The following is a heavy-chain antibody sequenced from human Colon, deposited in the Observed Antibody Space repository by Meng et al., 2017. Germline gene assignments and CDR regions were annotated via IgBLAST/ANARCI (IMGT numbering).Heavy chain of an antibody. Sequence: QRHDHGPGSVTPSETLPLICNLSCVSVKRGIYYWNWIRQPPGKTLEWIGYIYSSGSTTYNPSLKSRVTISLDTPKNQFSLKLASVTAADTAVYYCAREGPIAVAGYDYWGQGTLVTVSS. D-gene: IGHD6-19*01. CDR1: CVSVKRGIYY. CDR2: IYSSGST. CDR3: AREGPIAVAGYDY. J-gene: IGHJ4*02. V-gene: IGHV4-61*01.